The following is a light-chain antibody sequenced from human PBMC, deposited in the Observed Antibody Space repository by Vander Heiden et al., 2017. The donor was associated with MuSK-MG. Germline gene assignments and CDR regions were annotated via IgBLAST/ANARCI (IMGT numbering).Light chain of an antibody. J-gene: IGLJ3*02. CDR2: INY. CDR1: SSNFGAGFG. Sequence: QSVLTPPPSVSGAPAQRATISCTGRSSNFGAGFGDHRYPPLSGTAPELLIYINYNRPSWVPARFSASKSGTSASLASTRLQAEDEADYYCQSYDSSLGWVFGGGTKLTAL. CDR3: QSYDSSLGWV. V-gene: IGLV1-40*01.